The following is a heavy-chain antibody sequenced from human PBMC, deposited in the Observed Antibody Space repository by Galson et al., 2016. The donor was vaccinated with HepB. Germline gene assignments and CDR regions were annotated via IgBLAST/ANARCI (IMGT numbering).Heavy chain of an antibody. J-gene: IGHJ4*02. V-gene: IGHV4-4*02. CDR2: IYRGGST. D-gene: IGHD3-22*01. Sequence: SETLSLTCAVSGGSISSSNWWSWVRQPPGKGLEWIGEIYRGGSTSYNPSLKSRVTISVDKSKNQFPLKLSSVTAADTAVYYCARGGDYDSSGRFDYWGQGTLVTVSS. CDR3: ARGGDYDSSGRFDY. CDR1: GGSISSSNW.